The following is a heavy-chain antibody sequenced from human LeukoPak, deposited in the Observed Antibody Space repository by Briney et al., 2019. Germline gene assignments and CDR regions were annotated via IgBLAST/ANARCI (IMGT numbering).Heavy chain of an antibody. CDR1: GFTFSSYW. CDR2: IKQDGSEK. Sequence: GGSLRLSCAAPGFTFSSYWMSWVRQAPGKGLEWVANIKQDGSEKYYVDSVKGRFTISRDNAKNSLYLQMNSLRAEDTAVYYCAKNRGIISDYWGQGTLVTVSS. D-gene: IGHD3-10*01. J-gene: IGHJ4*02. V-gene: IGHV3-7*03. CDR3: AKNRGIISDY.